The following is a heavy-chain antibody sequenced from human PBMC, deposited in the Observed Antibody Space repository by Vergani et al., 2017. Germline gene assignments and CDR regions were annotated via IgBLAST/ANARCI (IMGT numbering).Heavy chain of an antibody. V-gene: IGHV4-39*01. D-gene: IGHD3-9*01. CDR3: ARTESFILRYFHWAL. CDR1: GGSITSSSYY. Sequence: QLHLQESGPGLVKPSETLSLTCTVSGGSITSSSYYWGWIRQPPGKGLEWIGNIYHRGGAYYNPSLKGRVTISVDTSKNQFSLEVTSGTAADTAIYFCARTESFILRYFHWALWVQGTLVTVSS. J-gene: IGHJ4*02. CDR2: IYHRGGA.